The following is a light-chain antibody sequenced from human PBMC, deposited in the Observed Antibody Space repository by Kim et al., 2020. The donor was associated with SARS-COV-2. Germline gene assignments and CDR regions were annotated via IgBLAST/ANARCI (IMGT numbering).Light chain of an antibody. CDR3: QAWDSSTYV. Sequence: VSAGQTASITCSGDKLGDKYACWYQQKPGQSPVLVIYQDSKRPSGIPERFSGSNSGNTATLTISGTQAMDEADYYCQAWDSSTYVFGTGTKVTVL. CDR2: QDS. J-gene: IGLJ1*01. CDR1: KLGDKY. V-gene: IGLV3-1*01.